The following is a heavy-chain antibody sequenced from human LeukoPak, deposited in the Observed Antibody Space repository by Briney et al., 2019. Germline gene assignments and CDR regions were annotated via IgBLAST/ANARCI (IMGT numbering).Heavy chain of an antibody. CDR1: GFSFSSNS. Sequence: PGGSLSLSCAASGFSFSSNSMNWVRQAPGKGLEWVSYISSTGGTIYYADSMKGRFTISRDNAKNSLYLQMNSLSADDTAVYYCARDTVAGTDYWGQGTLVTVSS. CDR2: ISSTGGTI. J-gene: IGHJ4*02. D-gene: IGHD6-19*01. CDR3: ARDTVAGTDY. V-gene: IGHV3-48*04.